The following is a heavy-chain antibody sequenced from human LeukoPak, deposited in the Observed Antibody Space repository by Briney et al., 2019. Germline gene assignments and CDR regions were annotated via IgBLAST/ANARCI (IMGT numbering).Heavy chain of an antibody. D-gene: IGHD4/OR15-4a*01. J-gene: IGHJ4*02. CDR2: ITGDGLTT. V-gene: IGHV3-64*01. CDR1: GFTFSTYT. Sequence: GSLRLSCAASGFTFSTYTLHWVRQAPGKGLEYVSAITGDGLTTFYANSVKGRFTISRDNSKNTLYLQMGSLRPEDMAVYYCARRNGANFDYWGQGTLVTVSS. CDR3: ARRNGANFDY.